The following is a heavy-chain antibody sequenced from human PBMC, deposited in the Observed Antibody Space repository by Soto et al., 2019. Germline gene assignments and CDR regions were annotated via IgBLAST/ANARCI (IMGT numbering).Heavy chain of an antibody. Sequence: QVQLVQSGAEVKKPGASVKVSCKASGYTFTSYDINWVRQATGQGLEWMGWMNPNSGNTGYAQKFQGRVSMPRDTSLSTAYMELSSLRSEVTAVYYCARGSLGYCSSTSCYGGVYYYYYMDVWGKGTTVTVSS. CDR3: ARGSLGYCSSTSCYGGVYYYYYMDV. CDR2: MNPNSGNT. J-gene: IGHJ6*03. V-gene: IGHV1-8*01. CDR1: GYTFTSYD. D-gene: IGHD2-2*01.